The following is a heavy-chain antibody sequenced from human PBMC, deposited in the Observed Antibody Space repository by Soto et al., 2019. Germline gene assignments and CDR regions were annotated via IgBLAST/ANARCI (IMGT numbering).Heavy chain of an antibody. CDR1: GCTFTSYC. CDR2: ISAYNGNT. CDR3: ARENHDGLNSSSPVGTPYYFDY. V-gene: IGHV1-18*01. D-gene: IGHD6-6*01. Sequence: ASVKVSCKACGCTFTSYCISWVRQAPGQGREWMGWISAYNGNTNYAQKLQGRVTMTTDTSTSTAYMELRSLRSDDTAVYYCARENHDGLNSSSPVGTPYYFDYWGQGTLVTVSS. J-gene: IGHJ4*02.